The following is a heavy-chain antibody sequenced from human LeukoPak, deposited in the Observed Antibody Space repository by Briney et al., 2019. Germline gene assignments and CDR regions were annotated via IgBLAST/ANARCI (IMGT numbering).Heavy chain of an antibody. Sequence: SVKVSWKASGGTFSSHAMSWVRQAPGQGLEWMGGIIPILDITNYAQKFQGRVTITADKSTGTAYMELSSLRSEDTAVYYCAILSDGAYCGGDCFYLDYWGQGTLVTVSS. CDR2: IIPILDIT. CDR3: AILSDGAYCGGDCFYLDY. V-gene: IGHV1-69*10. D-gene: IGHD2-21*02. J-gene: IGHJ4*02. CDR1: GGTFSSHA.